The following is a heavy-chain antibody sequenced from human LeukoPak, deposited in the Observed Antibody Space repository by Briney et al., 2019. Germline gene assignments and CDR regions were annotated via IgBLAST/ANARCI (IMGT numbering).Heavy chain of an antibody. Sequence: GGSLRLSCAASGFTFSSSAMSWVHQAPGKGLEWVSAISGSGGSTYYADSVKGRFTISRDNSKNTLYLQMNSLKTEDTAVYYCTTDSPYYDFWSGYYYTYYYGMDVWGQGTTVTVSS. CDR3: TTDSPYYDFWSGYYYTYYYGMDV. CDR2: ISGSGGST. J-gene: IGHJ6*02. D-gene: IGHD3-3*01. CDR1: GFTFSSSA. V-gene: IGHV3-23*01.